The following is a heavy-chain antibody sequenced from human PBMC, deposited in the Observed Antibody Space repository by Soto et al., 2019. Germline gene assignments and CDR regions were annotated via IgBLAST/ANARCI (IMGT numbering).Heavy chain of an antibody. D-gene: IGHD3-22*01. J-gene: IGHJ4*02. CDR1: GFTFSSYA. V-gene: IGHV3-23*01. CDR2: ISGSGGST. Sequence: GSLRLSCAASGFTFSSYAMSWVRQAPGKGLEWVSAISGSGGSTYYADSVKGRFTISRDNSKNTLHLQVNSLRGEDTAVYYCAKEADISGYYPDYWGQGTQVTVSS. CDR3: AKEADISGYYPDY.